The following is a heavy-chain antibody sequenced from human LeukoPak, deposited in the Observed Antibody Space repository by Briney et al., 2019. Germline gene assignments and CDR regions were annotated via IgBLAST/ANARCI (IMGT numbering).Heavy chain of an antibody. CDR3: ARGLTDEYCSSTSCVPFDY. D-gene: IGHD2-2*01. CDR2: IYYSGST. CDR1: DGSISSYY. Sequence: SETLSLTCTVSDGSISSYYWRWIRQPPGKGLEWIGYIYYSGSTNYNPSLKSRVTISVDTSKNQFSLKLSSVTAADTAVYYCARGLTDEYCSSTSCVPFDYWGQGTLVTVFS. V-gene: IGHV4-59*01. J-gene: IGHJ4*02.